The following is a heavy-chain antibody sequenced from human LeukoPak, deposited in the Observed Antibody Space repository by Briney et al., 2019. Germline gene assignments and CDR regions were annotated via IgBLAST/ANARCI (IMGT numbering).Heavy chain of an antibody. D-gene: IGHD5-12*01. CDR1: GGSISSYY. CDR3: AGYSGYDSHYYYYYYMDV. V-gene: IGHV4-59*01. J-gene: IGHJ6*03. CDR2: IYYSGST. Sequence: SETLSLTCTVSGGSISSYYWSWIRQPPGKGLEWIGYIYYSGSTNYNPSLKSRVTISVDTSENQFSLKLSSVTAADTAVYYCAGYSGYDSHYYYYYYMDVWGKGTTVTISS.